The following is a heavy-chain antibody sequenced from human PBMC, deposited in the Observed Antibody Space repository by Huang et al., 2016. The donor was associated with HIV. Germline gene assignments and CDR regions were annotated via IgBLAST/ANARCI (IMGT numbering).Heavy chain of an antibody. CDR2: IYYGGSN. CDR1: GGSISSHY. Sequence: QVQLQESGPGLVKPSETLSLTCPVSGGSISSHYWSWIRQPPGKGLEWIRSIYYGGSNNYNPALKSRVTISVDTSKNQFSLKLSSVTAADTAVYYCARDTMVRGFDYWGQGTLVTVSS. J-gene: IGHJ4*02. V-gene: IGHV4-59*11. CDR3: ARDTMVRGFDY. D-gene: IGHD3-10*01.